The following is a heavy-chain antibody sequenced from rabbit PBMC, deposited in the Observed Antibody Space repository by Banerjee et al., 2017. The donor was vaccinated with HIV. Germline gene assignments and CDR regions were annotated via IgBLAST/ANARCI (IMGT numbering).Heavy chain of an antibody. CDR2: IYTSSGST. Sequence: QSLEESGGDLVKPGASLTLTCTASGIDFNSYNYIYWVRQAPGKGLEWIACIYTSSGSTYYASWAKGRFTITKTSSTTVTLQMTSLTAEDTATYFCARLDINTYYTFKLWGPGTLVTVS. J-gene: IGHJ4*01. V-gene: IGHV1S40*01. D-gene: IGHD8-1*01. CDR3: ARLDINTYYTFKL. CDR1: GIDFNSYNY.